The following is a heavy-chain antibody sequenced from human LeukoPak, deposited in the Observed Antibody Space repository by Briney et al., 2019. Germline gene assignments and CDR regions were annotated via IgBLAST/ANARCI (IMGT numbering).Heavy chain of an antibody. CDR3: AGHSFDTVDAFDV. CDR1: GYTFSNSW. V-gene: IGHV5-51*01. D-gene: IGHD2-2*02. CDR2: IYPGDYDT. J-gene: IGHJ3*01. Sequence: GESLKISCKGSGYTFSNSWIAWVRQMPGKGLEWMGIIYPGDYDTRYSPSFQGHVTISVDKSISTAYLQWRSLRASDTAIYFCAGHSFDTVDAFDVWGQGTIVTVSA.